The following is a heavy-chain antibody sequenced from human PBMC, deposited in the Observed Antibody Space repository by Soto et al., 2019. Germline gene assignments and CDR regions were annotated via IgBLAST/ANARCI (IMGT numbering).Heavy chain of an antibody. CDR3: ARDSGFDYGDF. D-gene: IGHD5-12*01. Sequence: QVQLVESGGGVVQPGRSLRLSCAASSFTFSIYAMHWDRHSPGQVLEWATSISHAGSSKLYADSVKGRFTISRDSPENTLYFKINSLRAEDTAVYYCARDSGFDYGDFWGQGTLVTVSS. V-gene: IGHV3-30-3*01. J-gene: IGHJ4*02. CDR1: SFTFSIYA. CDR2: ISHAGSSK.